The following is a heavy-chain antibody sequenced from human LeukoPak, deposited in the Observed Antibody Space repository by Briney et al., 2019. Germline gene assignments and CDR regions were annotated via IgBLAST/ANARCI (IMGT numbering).Heavy chain of an antibody. V-gene: IGHV4-38-2*01. CDR3: ARAGYCSGGSCYYFDY. D-gene: IGHD2-15*01. J-gene: IGHJ4*02. CDR1: GYSISSGYY. Sequence: SETLSLTCAVSGYSISSGYYWGWIRPPPGKGLEWIGSIYHSGSTYYNPSLKSRVTISVDTSKNQFSLKLSSVTAADTAVYYCARAGYCSGGSCYYFDYWGQGTLVTVSS. CDR2: IYHSGST.